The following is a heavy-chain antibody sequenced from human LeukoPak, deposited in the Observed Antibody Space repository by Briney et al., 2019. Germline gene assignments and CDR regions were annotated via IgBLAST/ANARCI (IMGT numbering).Heavy chain of an antibody. V-gene: IGHV3-9*01. J-gene: IGHJ2*01. CDR2: INWNSSSI. CDR1: GFMIDDYA. Sequence: GGSLRLSCAASGFMIDDYAMHWVRHAPGKGLEWVSSINWNSSSIGYADSVKGRFTISRENAKNSLYLQMNSLRAGDTAVYYCARAAYSSTWYSRYFDLWGRGTLVTVSS. D-gene: IGHD6-13*01. CDR3: ARAAYSSTWYSRYFDL.